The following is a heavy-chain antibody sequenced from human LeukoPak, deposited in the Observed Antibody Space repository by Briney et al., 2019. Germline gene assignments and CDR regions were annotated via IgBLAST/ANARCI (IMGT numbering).Heavy chain of an antibody. CDR3: ARDLGDIVVVPAAINLIYYGMDV. Sequence: GRSLRLSCAASGFTFSSYAMHWVRQAPGKGLEWVAVISYDGSNKYYADPVKGRFTISRDNSKNTLYLQMNSLRAEDTAVYYCARDLGDIVVVPAAINLIYYGMDVWGQGTTVTVSS. J-gene: IGHJ6*02. V-gene: IGHV3-30-3*01. D-gene: IGHD2-2*01. CDR1: GFTFSSYA. CDR2: ISYDGSNK.